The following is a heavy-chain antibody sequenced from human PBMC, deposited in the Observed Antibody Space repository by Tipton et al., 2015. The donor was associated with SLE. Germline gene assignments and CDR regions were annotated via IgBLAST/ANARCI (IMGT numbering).Heavy chain of an antibody. CDR1: GYSFTNSW. V-gene: IGHV5-51*03. CDR2: IDPSDSDT. D-gene: IGHD3-10*01. Sequence: QLVQSGPEVKKPGEALQISCKTSGYSFTNSWIVWFRHMPGKGLECMGMIDPSDSDTRYNPTFQGHVSMSVDRSTTTAYLQWRSLKASDTAMYFCARRWVQTGFDYWGQGPLVTVSS. CDR3: ARRWVQTGFDY. J-gene: IGHJ4*02.